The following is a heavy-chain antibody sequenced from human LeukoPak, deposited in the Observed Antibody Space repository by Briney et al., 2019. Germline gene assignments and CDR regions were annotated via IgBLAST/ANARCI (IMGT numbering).Heavy chain of an antibody. J-gene: IGHJ4*02. CDR3: ASHYHDSDSSSYYFDY. D-gene: IGHD6-6*01. CDR1: GGTFSSYA. Sequence: GGSVKVSCKASGGTFSSYAISWVRQAPGQGLEWMGGIIPIFGTANYAQKFQGRVTITADESTSTAYMELSSLRSEDTAVYYCASHYHDSDSSSYYFDYWGQGTLVTVSS. V-gene: IGHV1-69*13. CDR2: IIPIFGTA.